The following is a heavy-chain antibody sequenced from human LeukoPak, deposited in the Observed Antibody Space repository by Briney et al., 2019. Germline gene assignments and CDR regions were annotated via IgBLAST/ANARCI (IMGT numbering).Heavy chain of an antibody. CDR1: GYSFTSYW. Sequence: GESLKISCKGSGYSFTSYWIGWVRQMPGKGLEWMGIIYPGDSDTRYSPSFQGQVTISADKSISTAYLQWSSLKASDTAMYYCARLNWNDQDFYYMDVWGKGTTVTVSS. J-gene: IGHJ6*03. CDR3: ARLNWNDQDFYYMDV. CDR2: IYPGDSDT. D-gene: IGHD1-1*01. V-gene: IGHV5-51*01.